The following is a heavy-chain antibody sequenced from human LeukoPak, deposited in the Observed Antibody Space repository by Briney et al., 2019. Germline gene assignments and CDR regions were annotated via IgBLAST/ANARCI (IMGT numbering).Heavy chain of an antibody. Sequence: SETLSLTCTVSGGSISSYYWSWIRQPPGKGLEWIGYIYYSGSTNYNPSLKSRVTILVDTSKNQFSLKLSSVTAADAAVYYCARVGAPDGILTGYYNDYYYYGMDVWGQGTTVTVSS. J-gene: IGHJ6*02. CDR1: GGSISSYY. CDR2: IYYSGST. CDR3: ARVGAPDGILTGYYNDYYYYGMDV. D-gene: IGHD3-9*01. V-gene: IGHV4-59*01.